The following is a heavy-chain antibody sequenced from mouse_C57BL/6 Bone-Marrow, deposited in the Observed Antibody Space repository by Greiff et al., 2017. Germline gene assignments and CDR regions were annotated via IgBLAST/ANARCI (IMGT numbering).Heavy chain of an antibody. CDR1: GYTFTSYG. J-gene: IGHJ2*01. Sequence: VKVVESGAELARPGASVKLSCKASGYTFTSYGISWVKQRTGQGLEWIGEIYPRSGNTYYNEKFKGKATLTADKSSSTAYMELRSLTSEDSAVYFCARWRGYFDYWGQGTTLTVSS. CDR3: ARWRGYFDY. V-gene: IGHV1-81*01. CDR2: IYPRSGNT.